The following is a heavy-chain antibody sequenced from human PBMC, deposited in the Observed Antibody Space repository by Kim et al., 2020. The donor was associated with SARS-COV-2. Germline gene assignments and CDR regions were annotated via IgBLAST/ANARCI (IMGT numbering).Heavy chain of an antibody. V-gene: IGHV1-18*01. CDR2: GDT. D-gene: IGHD1-1*01. J-gene: IGHJ6*02. CDR3: AKDYAYNVDV. Sequence: GDTHDAQKFQDRLTMTTDTSTSTAYMELRSLRSDDTAIYYCAKDYAYNVDVWGQGTTVTVSS.